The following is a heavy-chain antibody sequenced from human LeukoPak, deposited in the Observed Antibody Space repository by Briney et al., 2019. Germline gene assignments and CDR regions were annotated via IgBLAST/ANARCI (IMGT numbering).Heavy chain of an antibody. CDR3: ARVGGSWYWKNDAFDI. V-gene: IGHV1-69*05. CDR1: GGTFSSYA. CDR2: IIPIFGTA. D-gene: IGHD6-13*01. J-gene: IGHJ3*02. Sequence: SVKVSCKASGGTFSSYAISWVRQAPGQGLEWMGGIIPIFGTANYAQKFQGRVTITTDESTSTAYMELSSLRSEDTAVYYCARVGGSWYWKNDAFDIWGQGTMVTVSS.